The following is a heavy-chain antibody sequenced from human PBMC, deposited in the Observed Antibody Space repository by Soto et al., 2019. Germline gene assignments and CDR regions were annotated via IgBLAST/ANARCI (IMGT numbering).Heavy chain of an antibody. J-gene: IGHJ4*02. CDR1: GYTFTSYG. CDR2: ISAYNGNT. V-gene: IGHV1-18*01. D-gene: IGHD1-26*01. Sequence: GASVKVSCKASGYTFTSYGISWVRQAPGQGLEWMGWISAYNGNTNYAQKFQGRVTMTTDTSTSTAYMELRSLRSEDTAVYYCARAAGQWELRYYFDYWGQGTLVTVSS. CDR3: ARAAGQWELRYYFDY.